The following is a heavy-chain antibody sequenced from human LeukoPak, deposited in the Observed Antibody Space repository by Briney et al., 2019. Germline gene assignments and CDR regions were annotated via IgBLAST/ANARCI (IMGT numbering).Heavy chain of an antibody. CDR2: IYYSGST. V-gene: IGHV4-59*01. CDR3: ARVYYYDSSGYYYEGFWYYDL. CDR1: GGSISSYY. Sequence: SQTLSLTCTVSGGSISSYYWSWIRQPPGKGLEWIGYIYYSGSTNYNPSLKSRVTISVDTSKNQFSLKLSSVTAADTAVYYCARVYYYDSSGYYYEGFWYYDLWGRGTLVTVSS. J-gene: IGHJ2*01. D-gene: IGHD3-22*01.